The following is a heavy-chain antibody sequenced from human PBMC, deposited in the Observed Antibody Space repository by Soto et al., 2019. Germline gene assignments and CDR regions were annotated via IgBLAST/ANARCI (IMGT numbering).Heavy chain of an antibody. D-gene: IGHD3-22*01. Sequence: SETLSLPCTVSGYSIRRGYYWCWIRQPPGKGLEWIASLYHSGSTYYHPSFGGGVTIAVDASKDQLSLKVGSMTTAGTAVYYFARPYYSDSGGYNLVDAFDLWGEGT. CDR3: ARPYYSDSGGYNLVDAFDL. CDR1: GYSIRRGYY. CDR2: LYHSGST. V-gene: IGHV4-38-2*02. J-gene: IGHJ3*01.